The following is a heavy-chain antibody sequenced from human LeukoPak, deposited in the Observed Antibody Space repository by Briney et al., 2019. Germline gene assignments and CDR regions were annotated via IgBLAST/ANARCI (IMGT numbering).Heavy chain of an antibody. CDR1: GGSISNYY. CDR2: IYYSGST. D-gene: IGHD6-13*01. CDR3: ARDYSSSWYYYYYYMDV. J-gene: IGHJ6*03. V-gene: IGHV4-59*08. Sequence: SETLSLTCTVSGGSISNYYWSWIRQPPGKGLEWIGYIYYSGSTNYNPSLKSRVTISVGTSKNQFSLKLSSVTAADTAVYYCARDYSSSWYYYYYYMDVWGKGTTVTVSS.